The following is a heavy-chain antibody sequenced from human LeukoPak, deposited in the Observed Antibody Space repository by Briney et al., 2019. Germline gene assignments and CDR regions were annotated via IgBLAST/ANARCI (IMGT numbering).Heavy chain of an antibody. V-gene: IGHV3-23*01. D-gene: IGHD5-18*01. Sequence: GGSLRLSCAAPGFTFSYYAMAWVRQAPGKGLEWVSSISGGSTYYADSVKGRFTISRDNSKNTLYLQMNSLRAEDTAVYYCAKGGYNYGYVDYWGQGTLVTVSS. J-gene: IGHJ4*02. CDR1: GFTFSYYA. CDR2: ISGGST. CDR3: AKGGYNYGYVDY.